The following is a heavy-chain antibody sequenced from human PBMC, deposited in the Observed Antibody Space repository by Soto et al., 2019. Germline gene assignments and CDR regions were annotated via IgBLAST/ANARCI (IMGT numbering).Heavy chain of an antibody. Sequence: PSETPSLTCTVSGGSISSYYWSWIRQPPRKGQEGIGYIYYSGSTYYNPSNKSRFTISVDTSKNQFSLKLFSVIAADTSVYYCARSINPRGQGTLVTGSS. CDR3: ARSINP. J-gene: IGHJ5*02. D-gene: IGHD3-10*01. V-gene: IGHV4-59*12. CDR1: GGSISSYY. CDR2: IYYSGST.